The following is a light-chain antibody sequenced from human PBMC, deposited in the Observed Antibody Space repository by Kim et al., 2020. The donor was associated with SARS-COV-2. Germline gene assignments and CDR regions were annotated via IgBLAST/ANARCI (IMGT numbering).Light chain of an antibody. CDR3: QQSYSTPYT. CDR2: AAS. CDR1: QSISSY. Sequence: SAPVGDRVPLTCRASQSISSYLNWYQQKPGKAPKLLIYAASSLQSGVPSRFSGSGSGTDFTLTISSLQPEDFATYYCQQSYSTPYTFGQGTKLEI. V-gene: IGKV1-39*01. J-gene: IGKJ2*01.